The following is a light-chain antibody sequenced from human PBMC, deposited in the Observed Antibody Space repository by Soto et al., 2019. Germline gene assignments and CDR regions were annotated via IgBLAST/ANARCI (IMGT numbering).Light chain of an antibody. V-gene: IGKV3-11*01. CDR2: DAS. J-gene: IGKJ2*01. CDR1: QSVSRH. CDR3: HQYGVSPYT. Sequence: EIVLTQSPATLSLSPGERATLSCRASQSVSRHLAWYQQKPGQAPRLLIYDASNRATGIPARFSGSGSGTDFTLTISSLEPEDFAVYFCHQYGVSPYTFGQGTKLEIK.